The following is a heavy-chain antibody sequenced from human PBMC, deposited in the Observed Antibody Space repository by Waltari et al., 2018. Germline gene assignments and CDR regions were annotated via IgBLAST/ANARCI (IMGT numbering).Heavy chain of an antibody. CDR2: INIDGSST. D-gene: IGHD3-10*01. Sequence: DVQLVESGGGLVQPGGSLRLSSAASGFTFSNYLMHWARQAPGRGLMWVSRINIDGSSTDYADSVKGRFTISRDNAKNTLYLHMNSLRAEDTAVYYCASGDDWGRGTLVTVSS. V-gene: IGHV3-74*01. CDR3: ASGDD. CDR1: GFTFSNYL. J-gene: IGHJ1*01.